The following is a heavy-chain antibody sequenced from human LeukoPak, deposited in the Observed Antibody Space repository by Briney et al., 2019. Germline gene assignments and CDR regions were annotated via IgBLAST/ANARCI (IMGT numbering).Heavy chain of an antibody. Sequence: ASVKVSCKASGYTFADYYIHWVRQAPGQGLERMGLINPNTGGTNYAQKLQGRVTMTRDTSITTAYMELSRLRSDDTAVYYCARRPIVGVPAPIDYWGQGNLVTVSS. V-gene: IGHV1-2*02. D-gene: IGHD2-2*01. J-gene: IGHJ4*02. CDR1: GYTFADYY. CDR3: ARRPIVGVPAPIDY. CDR2: INPNTGGT.